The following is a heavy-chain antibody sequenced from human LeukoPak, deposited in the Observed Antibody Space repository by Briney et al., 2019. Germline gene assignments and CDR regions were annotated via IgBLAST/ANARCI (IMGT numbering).Heavy chain of an antibody. CDR3: ARISGIGDYSNNYYYYGMDV. CDR2: IYSGGST. V-gene: IGHV3-66*01. CDR1: GFTVSSNY. J-gene: IGHJ6*02. D-gene: IGHD4-11*01. Sequence: GGSLRLSCAASGFTVSSNYMSWVRQAPGKGLEWVSVIYSGGSTYYADSVKGRFTISRDNSKNTLYLQMNSLRAEDTAVYYCARISGIGDYSNNYYYYGMDVWGQGTTVTVSS.